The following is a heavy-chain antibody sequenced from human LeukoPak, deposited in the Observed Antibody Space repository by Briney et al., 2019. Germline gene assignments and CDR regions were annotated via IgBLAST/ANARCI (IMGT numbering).Heavy chain of an antibody. D-gene: IGHD6-19*01. CDR1: GGSISSGGYY. V-gene: IGHV4-30-2*01. CDR2: IYHSGST. Sequence: PSETLSLTCTVSGGSISSGGYYWSWIRQPPGKGLEWIGYIYHSGSTYYNPSLKSRVTISVDRSKNQFSLKLSSVTAADTAVYYCARDHSTFEFGIAVAGNWFDPWGQGTLVTVSS. CDR3: ARDHSTFEFGIAVAGNWFDP. J-gene: IGHJ5*02.